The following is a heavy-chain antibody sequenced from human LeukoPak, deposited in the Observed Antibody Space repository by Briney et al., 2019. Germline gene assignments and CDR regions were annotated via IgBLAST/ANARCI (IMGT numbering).Heavy chain of an antibody. V-gene: IGHV4-59*08. D-gene: IGHD3-10*01. CDR3: ARSLREEFYYYGMDV. J-gene: IGHJ6*02. CDR2: IYYSGST. Sequence: PSETLSLTCTVSGGSISSYYWSWIRQPPGKGLEWIGYIYYSGSTNYNPSLKSRVTISVDTSKNRFSLKLSSVTAADTAVYYCARSLREEFYYYGMDVWGQGTTVTVSS. CDR1: GGSISSYY.